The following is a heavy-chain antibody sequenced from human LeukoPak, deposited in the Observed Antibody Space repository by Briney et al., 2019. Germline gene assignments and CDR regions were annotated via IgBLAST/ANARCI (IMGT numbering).Heavy chain of an antibody. D-gene: IGHD5-24*01. CDR2: ISGSGGST. CDR3: AKPPYGRDVYNYFDY. CDR1: RFTFRIYA. J-gene: IGHJ4*02. Sequence: AGSLRLSCAGSRFTFRIYAMSWVRQAPGKGLEWVSAISGSGGSTYYADSVKGRFTISRANSKHTLYLQMNSLRVEHTAVYYCAKPPYGRDVYNYFDYWGQGTPVTVSS. V-gene: IGHV3-23*01.